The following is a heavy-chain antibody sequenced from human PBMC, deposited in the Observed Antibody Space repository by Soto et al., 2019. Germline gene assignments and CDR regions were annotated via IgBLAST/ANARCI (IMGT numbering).Heavy chain of an antibody. Sequence: GGSLRLSCAASGFTFSDYYMSWIRQAPGKGLEWVSYISSSSSYTNYADSVKGRFTISRDNAKNSLYLQMNSLRAEDTAVYYCARFLDGYCSSTSCYDPNAYFDYWGQGTLVTVSS. CDR2: ISSSSSYT. CDR3: ARFLDGYCSSTSCYDPNAYFDY. J-gene: IGHJ4*02. V-gene: IGHV3-11*06. CDR1: GFTFSDYY. D-gene: IGHD2-2*01.